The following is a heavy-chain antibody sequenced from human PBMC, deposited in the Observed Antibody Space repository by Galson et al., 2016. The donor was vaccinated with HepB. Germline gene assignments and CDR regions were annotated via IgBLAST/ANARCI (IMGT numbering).Heavy chain of an antibody. CDR2: MSPKTGGT. CDR3: ARGGLDLGYYGMDV. D-gene: IGHD1-7*01. Sequence: SVKVSCKASGYTFTDYYIHWVRQAPGQGLEWMGWMSPKTGGTRYAQKFQGRVTTTRNTSITTAYMELRSLRSDDTAVYYCARGGLDLGYYGMDVWGQGTTVTVSS. CDR1: GYTFTDYY. J-gene: IGHJ6*02. V-gene: IGHV1-2*02.